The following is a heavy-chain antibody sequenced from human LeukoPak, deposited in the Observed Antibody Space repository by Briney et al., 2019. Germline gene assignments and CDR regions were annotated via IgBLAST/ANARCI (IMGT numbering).Heavy chain of an antibody. J-gene: IGHJ4*02. D-gene: IGHD1-14*01. CDR2: ISFDGSNK. Sequence: GRSLRLSCAASGFTFSSYEMHWVRQPPGKGLAWVAAISFDGSNKYYADSVNGRFTISRDSSKNRLYVQVNSPRVEDTAVYYCAKGGRGNHDFDYWGQGTLVTVPS. V-gene: IGHV3-30*18. CDR1: GFTFSSYE. CDR3: AKGGRGNHDFDY.